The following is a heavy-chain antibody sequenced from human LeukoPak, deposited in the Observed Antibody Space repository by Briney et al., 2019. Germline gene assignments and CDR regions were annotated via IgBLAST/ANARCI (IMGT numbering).Heavy chain of an antibody. Sequence: GGSLRLSCAASGFTFSNYWMTWVRQAPGKGLEWVANVRQDGGETSYVDPVKGRFTISRDNAKNSLYLQMNSPTVEETAVYYCARWDYSGSWYRLDPWGQGTLVTVSS. V-gene: IGHV3-7*05. J-gene: IGHJ5*02. CDR3: ARWDYSGSWYRLDP. D-gene: IGHD6-13*01. CDR1: GFTFSNYW. CDR2: VRQDGGET.